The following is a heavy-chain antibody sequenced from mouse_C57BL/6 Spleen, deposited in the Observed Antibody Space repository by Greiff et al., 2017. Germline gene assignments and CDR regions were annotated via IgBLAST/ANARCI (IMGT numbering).Heavy chain of an antibody. Sequence: VQLQESGPGLVQPSPSLSLSCTASGFSLTSYGVHWVRQSPGKGLEWMGVIWRGGSTDYHAAYLYRLGIIKDNSASQVFYKMNRLQADDTAIYYGAKKGIYDGYYYAMDYWGQGTSVTVSS. V-gene: IGHV2-5*01. CDR2: IWRGGST. CDR3: AKKGIYDGYYYAMDY. CDR1: GFSLTSYG. J-gene: IGHJ4*01. D-gene: IGHD2-3*01.